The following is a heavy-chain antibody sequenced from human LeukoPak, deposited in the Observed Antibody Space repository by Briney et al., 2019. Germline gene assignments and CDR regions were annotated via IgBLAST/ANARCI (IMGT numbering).Heavy chain of an antibody. CDR2: IKYDGSER. J-gene: IGHJ4*02. V-gene: IGHV3-7*01. CDR1: GFTLTSFW. CDR3: ARRNLLDY. Sequence: PGGSLRLSCAASGFTLTSFWMNWIRQAPGKGLEWVANIKYDGSERYYVDSVKGRFTISRDNVKNSLYLQMNSLRAEDTAVYYCARRNLLDYWGQGTLVTVSS.